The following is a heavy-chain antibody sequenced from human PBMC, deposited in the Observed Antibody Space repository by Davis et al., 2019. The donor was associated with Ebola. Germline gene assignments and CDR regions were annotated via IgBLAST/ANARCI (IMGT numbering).Heavy chain of an antibody. V-gene: IGHV3-23*01. Sequence: GGSLRLSCAASGFTFSSNAMSWVRQAPGKGLEWVSAMSGSGGNTYYADSVKGRFTISRDNSKNTLYLQMNSLRAEDTAVYYCANIGSSTSKGPTDYWGQGILVTVSS. CDR2: MSGSGGNT. CDR3: ANIGSSTSKGPTDY. J-gene: IGHJ4*02. D-gene: IGHD4-11*01. CDR1: GFTFSSNA.